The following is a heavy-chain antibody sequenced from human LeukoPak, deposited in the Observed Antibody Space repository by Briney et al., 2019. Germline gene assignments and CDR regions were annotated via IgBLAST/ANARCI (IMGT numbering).Heavy chain of an antibody. Sequence: GGSLRLSCATSGFTFSHYGMHWVRQAPGRGLDWVAHIRYDESDKYYADSVKGRFTISRDISENTVYLQMNSLRVEDTAVYYCAKDFNWAFDYWGQGTLVTVSS. CDR3: AKDFNWAFDY. CDR1: GFTFSHYG. CDR2: IRYDESDK. D-gene: IGHD1-1*01. J-gene: IGHJ4*02. V-gene: IGHV3-30*02.